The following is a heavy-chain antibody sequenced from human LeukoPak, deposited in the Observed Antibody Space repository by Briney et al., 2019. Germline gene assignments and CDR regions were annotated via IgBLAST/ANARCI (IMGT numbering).Heavy chain of an antibody. Sequence: PGGSLRLSCAASGLTFSGYWMSWVRQAPRKGLEWVSGTSGTGGSTYYADSVKGRFTISRDNSKNTLYLQMNSLRAEDTAVYYCAKPYKAYSGRFDYWGQGTLVTVSS. D-gene: IGHD1-26*01. CDR2: TSGTGGST. CDR1: GLTFSGYW. J-gene: IGHJ4*02. V-gene: IGHV3-23*01. CDR3: AKPYKAYSGRFDY.